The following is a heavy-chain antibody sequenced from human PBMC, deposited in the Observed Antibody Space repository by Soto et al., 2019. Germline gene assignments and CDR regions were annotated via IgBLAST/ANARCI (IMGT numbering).Heavy chain of an antibody. J-gene: IGHJ4*02. D-gene: IGHD3-22*01. Sequence: GGSLRLSCAASGLTFSSFAMSWVRQAPGKGLEWVSSISGSGGSTYYADSVKGRFTISRDNSKNTAHLQMSSLGAEDTAVYYCASRPDYYETIGFYYRGFDYWGQGTLVTVSS. CDR2: ISGSGGST. V-gene: IGHV3-23*01. CDR3: ASRPDYYETIGFYYRGFDY. CDR1: GLTFSSFA.